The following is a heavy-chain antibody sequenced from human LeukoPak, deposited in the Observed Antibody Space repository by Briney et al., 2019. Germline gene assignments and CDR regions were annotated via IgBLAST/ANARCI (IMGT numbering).Heavy chain of an antibody. Sequence: SVKVSCKTSGGTFSTYAITWVRQAPGQGLKWMGVIIPIFGTVNYAQKFQGRVTISADESTRTAYVELSSLRSEDTAVYYCARTSSSLNYYYYYMDVWGKGTTVTVSS. CDR3: ARTSSSLNYYYYYMDV. CDR2: IIPIFGTV. J-gene: IGHJ6*03. CDR1: GGTFSTYA. D-gene: IGHD2-2*01. V-gene: IGHV1-69*01.